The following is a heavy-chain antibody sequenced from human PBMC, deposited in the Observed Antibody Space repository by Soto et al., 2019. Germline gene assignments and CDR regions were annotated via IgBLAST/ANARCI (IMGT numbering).Heavy chain of an antibody. V-gene: IGHV5-51*01. CDR1: GYSFTSYW. D-gene: IGHD6-13*01. Sequence: PGESLKISCKGSGYSFTSYWIGWVRQMPGKGLEWMGIIYPGDSDTGYSPSFQGQVTISADMSISSAYLQWSSLRASDTAMYYCARLFGGQQLQPHNSHFDCWGQGTLVTVSS. CDR2: IYPGDSDT. J-gene: IGHJ4*02. CDR3: ARLFGGQQLQPHNSHFDC.